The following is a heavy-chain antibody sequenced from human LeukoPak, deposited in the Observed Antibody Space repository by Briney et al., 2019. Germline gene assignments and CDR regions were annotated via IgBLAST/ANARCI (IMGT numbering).Heavy chain of an antibody. CDR3: ARDSGYYDSSGYYALNYFDY. CDR1: GGSISSFY. V-gene: IGHV4-59*01. J-gene: IGHJ4*02. Sequence: SVTLSLTCAVSGGSISSFYWSWIRQPPGKGLEWIAYMSYSGSTNYNPSLKSRVTISLDTSKNQFSLKLTSVTAADTAVYYCARDSGYYDSSGYYALNYFDYWGQGALVTVSS. D-gene: IGHD3-22*01. CDR2: MSYSGST.